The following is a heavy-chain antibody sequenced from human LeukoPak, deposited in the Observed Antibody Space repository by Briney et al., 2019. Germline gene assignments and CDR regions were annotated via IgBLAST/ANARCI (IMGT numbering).Heavy chain of an antibody. J-gene: IGHJ4*02. CDR1: GGSISSGGYS. Sequence: PSQTLSLTCAVSGGSISSGGYSWSWIRQPPGKGLEWIGYIYHSGSTYYNPSLKSRVTISVDRSKNQFSLKLSSVTAADTAVYYCARAPSELDRTFDYWGQGTLVTVSS. CDR2: IYHSGST. V-gene: IGHV4-30-2*01. D-gene: IGHD1-14*01. CDR3: ARAPSELDRTFDY.